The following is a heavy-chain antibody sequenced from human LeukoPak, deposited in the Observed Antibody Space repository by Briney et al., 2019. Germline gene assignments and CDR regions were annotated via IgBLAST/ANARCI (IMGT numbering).Heavy chain of an antibody. D-gene: IGHD6-19*01. CDR2: ISGSGGST. CDR1: GFTFSSYA. Sequence: GGSLRLSSAASGFTFSSYAMSWVRQAPGKGLEWVLAISGSGGSTYYADSVKGRFTISRDNSKNTLYLQMNSLRAEDTAVYYCAKGSSGWYGAAFENYWGQGTLVTVSS. CDR3: AKGSSGWYGAAFENY. V-gene: IGHV3-23*01. J-gene: IGHJ4*02.